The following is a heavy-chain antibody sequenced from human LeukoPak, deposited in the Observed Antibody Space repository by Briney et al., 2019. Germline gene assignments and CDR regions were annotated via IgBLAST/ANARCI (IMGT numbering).Heavy chain of an antibody. CDR3: ASYSRALRFGELFNYYYYYMDV. Sequence: SVKVSCKASGGTFNSYAINWVRQAPGQGLEWMGGIIPIFDTTNYAQKFQGRVTITADEYTSTAYMELSSLRSEDTAVYYCASYSRALRFGELFNYYYYYMDVWGKGTTVTVSS. CDR1: GGTFNSYA. J-gene: IGHJ6*03. V-gene: IGHV1-69*13. D-gene: IGHD3-10*01. CDR2: IIPIFDTT.